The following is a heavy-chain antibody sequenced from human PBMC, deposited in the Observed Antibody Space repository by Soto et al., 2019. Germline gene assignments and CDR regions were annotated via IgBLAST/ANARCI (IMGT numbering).Heavy chain of an antibody. J-gene: IGHJ4*02. CDR1: GGSISSGGSF. V-gene: IGHV4-30-2*01. D-gene: IGHD3-10*01. CDR2: IKHRVTT. CDR3: ARWESMVRGVIRRFDY. Sequence: SETLFLTCAVSGGSISSGGSFWSWLRQRPGNGQEGIRYIKHRVTTYYNPSLKNRDTITVDRSKNQISLKLSSVTAADTAVYYCARWESMVRGVIRRFDYWGQGTLFTVSS.